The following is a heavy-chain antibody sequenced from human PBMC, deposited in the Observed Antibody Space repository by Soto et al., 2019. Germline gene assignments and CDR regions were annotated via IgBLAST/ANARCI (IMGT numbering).Heavy chain of an antibody. J-gene: IGHJ4*02. CDR3: ARDPRGVWQQLVF. CDR1: GGTFSSYA. D-gene: IGHD6-13*01. CDR2: IIPIFGTA. Sequence: SVKVSCKASGGTFSSYAISWVRQAPGQGLEWMGGIIPIFGTANYAQKFQGRVTITADESTSTAYMELSSLRPEDTAVYYCARDPRGVWQQLVFWGQGTLVTVSS. V-gene: IGHV1-69*13.